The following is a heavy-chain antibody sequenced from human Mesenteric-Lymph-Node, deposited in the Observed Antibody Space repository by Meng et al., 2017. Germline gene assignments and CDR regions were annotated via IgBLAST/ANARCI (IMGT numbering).Heavy chain of an antibody. Sequence: QVQLQESGPGLVKTSLILSPICTVSGGSISSGDYYWSWIRQPPGKGLEWIGYIYYSGSTYYNPSLKSRVTISVDTSKNQFSLRLSSVTDADTAVYYCARDLGVATSIAGFVYWGQGTLVTVSS. CDR3: ARDLGVATSIAGFVY. CDR1: GGSISSGDYY. D-gene: IGHD5-12*01. J-gene: IGHJ4*02. CDR2: IYYSGST. V-gene: IGHV4-30-4*01.